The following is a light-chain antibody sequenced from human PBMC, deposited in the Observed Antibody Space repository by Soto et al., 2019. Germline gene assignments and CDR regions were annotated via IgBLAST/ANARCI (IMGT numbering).Light chain of an antibody. CDR2: SAS. J-gene: IGKJ2*03. V-gene: IGKV1-39*01. CDR1: QDINVH. CDR3: QHGYVAPYS. Sequence: DIQMTQSPSSVSASIGDTVIITCRASQDINVHLNWYQHKPGEVPKLLIYSASTLHSGVPSRFTGSGSETDFTLTIRGLQPEDFATYYCQHGYVAPYSFGQGTKVDIK.